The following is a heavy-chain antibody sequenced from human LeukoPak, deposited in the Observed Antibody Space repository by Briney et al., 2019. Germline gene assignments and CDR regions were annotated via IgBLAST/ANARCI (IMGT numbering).Heavy chain of an antibody. V-gene: IGHV3-9*01. Sequence: PGRSLRLSCAASGFTFDDYAMHWVRQAPGKGREWVSGISWNSGSIGYADSVKGPFTISRDNAKNSLYLQMNSLRAEDTALYYCAKDYHYDRTYFDYWGQGTLVTVSS. CDR2: ISWNSGSI. D-gene: IGHD3-3*01. CDR3: AKDYHYDRTYFDY. CDR1: GFTFDDYA. J-gene: IGHJ4*02.